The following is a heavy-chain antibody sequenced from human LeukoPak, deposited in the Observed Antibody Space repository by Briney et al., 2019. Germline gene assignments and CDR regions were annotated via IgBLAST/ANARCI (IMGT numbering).Heavy chain of an antibody. V-gene: IGHV4-4*07. Sequence: SETLSLPCTVSGDSISSYYWSWIRQPAGKGLEWIGRIYTSGSTNSNPSLKGRVTMSVDTSKNQFSLKLTSVTAADTAVYYCARASYGDYNFDYWGQGTLVTVSS. J-gene: IGHJ4*02. CDR1: GDSISSYY. D-gene: IGHD4-17*01. CDR3: ARASYGDYNFDY. CDR2: IYTSGST.